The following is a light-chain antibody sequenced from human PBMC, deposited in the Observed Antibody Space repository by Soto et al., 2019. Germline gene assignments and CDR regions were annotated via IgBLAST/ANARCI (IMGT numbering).Light chain of an antibody. J-gene: IGLJ3*02. V-gene: IGLV2-23*02. CDR2: EVS. Sequence: QSVLTQPASVSGSPGQSITISCTGTSSDVGSYNLVSWYQQHPGKAPKLMIYEVSKRPSGVSNRFSGSKSGNTASLTISGLRAEDEADYYCCSYAGSSTWVFGGGTKVT. CDR3: CSYAGSSTWV. CDR1: SSDVGSYNL.